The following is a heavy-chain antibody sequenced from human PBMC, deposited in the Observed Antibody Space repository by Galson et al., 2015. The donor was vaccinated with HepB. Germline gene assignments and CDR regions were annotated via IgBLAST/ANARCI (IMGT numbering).Heavy chain of an antibody. J-gene: IGHJ6*03. D-gene: IGHD3-10*01. Sequence: LRLSCATSGFTFSSYNMNWVRQAPGKGLEWVAYISGDYTSIYYADSVKGRFTISRDNAKNSLWLQMNSLRADDTAIYYCARDRGGSGSYLSKYYDMDVWGQGTTVTVSS. CDR1: GFTFSSYN. CDR2: ISGDYTSI. V-gene: IGHV3-48*03. CDR3: ARDRGGSGSYLSKYYDMDV.